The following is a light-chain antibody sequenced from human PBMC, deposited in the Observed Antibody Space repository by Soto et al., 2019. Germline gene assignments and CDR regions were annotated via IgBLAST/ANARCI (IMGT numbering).Light chain of an antibody. Sequence: IVMNQSPLSLPVTPGEPASISCRSSHSLLHSNGYNYLDWYLQKPGQSPQLLIYLGSNRASGVPDRFSGSGSGTDFTLRISRVEAEDVGVYYCMQALQTPPTFGQGTKVDI. CDR2: LGS. CDR1: HSLLHSNGYNY. CDR3: MQALQTPPT. V-gene: IGKV2-28*01. J-gene: IGKJ1*01.